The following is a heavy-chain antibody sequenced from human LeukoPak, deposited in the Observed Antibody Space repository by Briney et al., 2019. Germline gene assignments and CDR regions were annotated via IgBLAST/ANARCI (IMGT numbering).Heavy chain of an antibody. Sequence: GGSLRLSCAASGFTFSSYSMNWVRQAPGKGLEWVSYISSSSSTIYYADSVKGRFTISRDNAKNSLYLQMNSLRAEDTAVYYCARDPSSDSYYYYYYGMDVWGQGTTVTVSS. V-gene: IGHV3-48*04. J-gene: IGHJ6*02. D-gene: IGHD6-25*01. CDR1: GFTFSSYS. CDR2: ISSSSSTI. CDR3: ARDPSSDSYYYYYYGMDV.